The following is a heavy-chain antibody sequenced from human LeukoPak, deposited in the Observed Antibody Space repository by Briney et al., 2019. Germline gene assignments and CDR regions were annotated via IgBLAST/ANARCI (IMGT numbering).Heavy chain of an antibody. J-gene: IGHJ4*02. D-gene: IGHD4-17*01. V-gene: IGHV4-39*01. CDR2: IYYSGST. Sequence: PSETLSLTCTVSGGSISSSSDYWGWIRQPPGKGLEWIGSIYYSGSTYYNPSLKSRVTISVDTSKNQFSLKLSSVTAADTAVYYCASQDGDYSFDYWGQGTLVTVSS. CDR3: ASQDGDYSFDY. CDR1: GGSISSSSDY.